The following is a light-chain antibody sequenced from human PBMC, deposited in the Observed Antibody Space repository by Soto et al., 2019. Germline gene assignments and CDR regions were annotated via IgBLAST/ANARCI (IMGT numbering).Light chain of an antibody. J-gene: IGKJ1*01. CDR2: WAS. V-gene: IGKV4-1*01. CDR1: QSVLYSSNNKNY. Sequence: DIVMTQSPDSLAVSLGERVTINCKSSQSVLYSSNNKNYLAWYQQKPGQPPKLLIYWASTRESGVPDRFSGSGSGTDFTLPISSLQAEDVAVYYCQQYYSTPCTFGQGTKVEIK. CDR3: QQYYSTPCT.